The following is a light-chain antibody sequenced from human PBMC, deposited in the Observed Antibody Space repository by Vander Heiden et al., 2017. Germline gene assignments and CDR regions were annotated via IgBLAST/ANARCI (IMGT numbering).Light chain of an antibody. V-gene: IGLV2-14*03. CDR1: SSDIGGYNY. CDR2: DVS. Sequence: QSALTQPASVSGSPGQSITISCTGSSSDIGGYNYLSWYQHHPGKAPKLMIHDVSDRPSGVSNRFSGSKSGNTASLTISGLQAEDEADYYCCSYTSSSTLYVFGTGTKVTVL. CDR3: CSYTSSSTLYV. J-gene: IGLJ1*01.